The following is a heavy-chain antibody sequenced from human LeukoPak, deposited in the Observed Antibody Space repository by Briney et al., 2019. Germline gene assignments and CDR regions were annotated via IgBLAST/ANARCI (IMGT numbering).Heavy chain of an antibody. V-gene: IGHV1-18*01. CDR3: ARERIRTPYYGMDV. CDR1: GYTFTNYA. J-gene: IGHJ6*02. CDR2: IRTYNGDT. Sequence: GASVTVSCKASGYTFTNYAISWVRQAPGQGLEWMGCIRTYNGDTNYAQKIQGRVTMTTDTSTNTAYMELRSLRSDDTAVYYCARERIRTPYYGMDVGGQGTRSPSP. D-gene: IGHD1-14*01.